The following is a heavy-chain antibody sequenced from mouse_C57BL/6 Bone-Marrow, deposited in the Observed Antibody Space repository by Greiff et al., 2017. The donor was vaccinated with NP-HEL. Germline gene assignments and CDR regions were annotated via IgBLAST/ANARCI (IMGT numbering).Heavy chain of an antibody. CDR3: ARRHYY. Sequence: VKLVESGAELVKPGASVKMSCKASGYTFTSYWITWVKQRPGQGLEWIGDIYPGSGSTNYNEKFKSKATLTVDTSSSTAYMQLSSLTSEDSAVYYCARRHYYWGQGTTLTVSS. V-gene: IGHV1-55*01. J-gene: IGHJ2*01. CDR1: GYTFTSYW. CDR2: IYPGSGST.